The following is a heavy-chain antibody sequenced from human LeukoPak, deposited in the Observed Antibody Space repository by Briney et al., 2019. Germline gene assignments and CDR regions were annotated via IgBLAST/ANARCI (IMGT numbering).Heavy chain of an antibody. Sequence: PSETLSLTCTVSGYSISSGYYWSWIRQHPGKGLEWIGYIYYSGCTYYNPSLKSRVTISVDTSKNQFSLKLSSVTAAGTAVYYCARDGTDRRGDWFDPWGQGTLVTVSS. D-gene: IGHD1-26*01. CDR1: GYSISSGYY. J-gene: IGHJ5*02. CDR2: IYYSGCT. CDR3: ARDGTDRRGDWFDP. V-gene: IGHV4-31*03.